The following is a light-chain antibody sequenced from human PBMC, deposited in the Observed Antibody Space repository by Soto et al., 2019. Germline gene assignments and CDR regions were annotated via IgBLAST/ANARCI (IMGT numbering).Light chain of an antibody. CDR2: DAS. CDR1: HSISDY. CDR3: QQYGNVPIT. J-gene: IGKJ4*01. Sequence: DVQMTQSPSSLSSAVGDRVTISCQASHSISDYLILYQHKPGEAPKLLIFDASKLEAGVPSRFSGRGSGTDFTFSISRLQPEDSATYYCQQYGNVPITFGGGTKVDIK. V-gene: IGKV1-33*01.